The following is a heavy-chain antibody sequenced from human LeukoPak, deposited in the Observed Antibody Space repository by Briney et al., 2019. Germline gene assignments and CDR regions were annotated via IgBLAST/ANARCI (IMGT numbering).Heavy chain of an antibody. V-gene: IGHV4-4*07. CDR2: IYTSGRT. J-gene: IGHJ4*02. CDR1: GAPITSYY. Sequence: SETLSLTCTVSGAPITSYYWSWIRQPAGKGLEWIGRIYTSGRTDYNPSLKSRVTMSVDTSKNQFSLKLSSVTAADTAVYYCARNVLVGASTTYFDYWGQGTLVTVSS. D-gene: IGHD1-26*01. CDR3: ARNVLVGASTTYFDY.